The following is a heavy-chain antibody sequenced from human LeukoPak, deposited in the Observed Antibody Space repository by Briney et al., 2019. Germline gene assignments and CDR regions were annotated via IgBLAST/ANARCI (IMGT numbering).Heavy chain of an antibody. J-gene: IGHJ4*02. CDR1: GFTFSSYA. CDR3: ARLDGYSLFDY. D-gene: IGHD4-11*01. V-gene: IGHV4-39*01. Sequence: PGGSLRLSCAASGFTFSSYAMSWVRQPPGKGLEWIGSIYYSGSTYYNPSLKSRVTISVDTSKNQFSLKLSSVTAADTAVYYCARLDGYSLFDYWGQGTLVTVSS. CDR2: IYYSGST.